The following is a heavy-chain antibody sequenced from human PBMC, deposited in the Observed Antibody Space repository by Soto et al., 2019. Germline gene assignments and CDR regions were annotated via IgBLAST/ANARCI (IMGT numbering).Heavy chain of an antibody. D-gene: IGHD4-17*01. CDR2: ISIRGDYR. J-gene: IGHJ3*01. V-gene: IGHV3-23*01. CDR3: ANHGGFDF. CDR1: GFTFISSG. Sequence: EGQLLQSGGGLVQPGESLRLSCAASGFTFISSGMSWVRQAPGKGLEWVSSISIRGDYRYYADSVKGRFTISRDNSKNTLYLQMSSLAAEDTALYYCANHGGFDFWGQGTMVAVSS.